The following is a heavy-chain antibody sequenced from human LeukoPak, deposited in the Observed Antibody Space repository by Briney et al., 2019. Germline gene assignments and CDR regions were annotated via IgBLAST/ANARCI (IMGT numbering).Heavy chain of an antibody. CDR2: INAPGSDT. CDR3: ARVPNWFDP. Sequence: PGGSLTLSCVASGFTFNNYWMHWVRQAPGKGLEWVSRINAPGSDTSYAGSVKGRFTISRDNARNTLYLHMTSLRAEDTAVYYCARVPNWFDPWGRGTLVTVSS. CDR1: GFTFNNYW. V-gene: IGHV3-74*01. J-gene: IGHJ5*02.